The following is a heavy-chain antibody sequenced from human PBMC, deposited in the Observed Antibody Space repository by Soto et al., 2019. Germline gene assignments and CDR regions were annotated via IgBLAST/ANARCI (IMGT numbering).Heavy chain of an antibody. V-gene: IGHV3-23*01. Sequence: GGSLTLSCAAAGFTFSNHAMSWVRQAPGKGLEWVSTLSGSGGTIYYADSVKGRFTISRDNSKNALWLQMNSLRAEDTALYYCAKGSGNIRPYGMDVWGQGTTVTVSS. CDR3: AKGSGNIRPYGMDV. CDR1: GFTFSNHA. CDR2: LSGSGGTI. J-gene: IGHJ6*02.